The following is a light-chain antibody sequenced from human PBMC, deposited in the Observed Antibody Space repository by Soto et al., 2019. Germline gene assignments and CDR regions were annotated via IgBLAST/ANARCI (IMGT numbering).Light chain of an antibody. V-gene: IGKV3-11*01. CDR1: QSFRGL. J-gene: IGKJ5*01. CDR3: QQRHMWPIT. CDR2: DAY. Sequence: EVVLTQSPVTLSLSPGERATLSCRASQSFRGLLAWYQQKPGQAPRLLIYDAYNRATGIPPRFSGSGSGTDFTLIISSLEPEDSAVYYCQQRHMWPITFGQGTRLEIK.